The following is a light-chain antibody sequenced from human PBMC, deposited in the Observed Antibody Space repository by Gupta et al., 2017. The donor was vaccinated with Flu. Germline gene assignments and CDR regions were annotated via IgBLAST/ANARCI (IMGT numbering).Light chain of an antibody. CDR1: TGHSNYA. Sequence: QVVLPPPPSASASLGASVTLTCTLSTGHSNYAVAWHQQQPEKGPRYLMKVTSDGSRTRGDGIPDRFSGSSSGVARYLTLASRQSEDEGDYYCQAWGTGPVFGGGTRLTVL. CDR3: QAWGTGPV. J-gene: IGLJ2*01. CDR2: VTSDGSR. V-gene: IGLV4-69*01.